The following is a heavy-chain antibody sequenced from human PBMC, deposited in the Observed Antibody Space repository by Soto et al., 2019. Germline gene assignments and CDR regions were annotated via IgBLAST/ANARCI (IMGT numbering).Heavy chain of an antibody. Sequence: PGWSLRLSCAASGFTFSSYGMHLVRQAPGKGLEWVAVISYDGSNKYYADSVKGRFTISRDNSKNTLYLQMNSLRAEDTAVYYCAKGSGSYYKIGEAFDIWGQGTMVTVSS. J-gene: IGHJ3*02. CDR3: AKGSGSYYKIGEAFDI. V-gene: IGHV3-30*18. CDR1: GFTFSSYG. D-gene: IGHD1-26*01. CDR2: ISYDGSNK.